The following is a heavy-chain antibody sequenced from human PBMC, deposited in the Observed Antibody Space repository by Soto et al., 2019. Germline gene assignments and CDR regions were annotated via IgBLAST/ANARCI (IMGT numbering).Heavy chain of an antibody. CDR3: ARGGYQLLTPLDY. J-gene: IGHJ4*02. Sequence: PSETLSLTCTASGGSISSYYWSWIRQPPGEGLEWIGYIYYSGSTNYNPSLKSRVTISVDTSKNQFSLKLSSVTAADTAVYYCARGGYQLLTPLDYWGQGTLVTVSS. V-gene: IGHV4-59*01. CDR2: IYYSGST. CDR1: GGSISSYY. D-gene: IGHD2-2*01.